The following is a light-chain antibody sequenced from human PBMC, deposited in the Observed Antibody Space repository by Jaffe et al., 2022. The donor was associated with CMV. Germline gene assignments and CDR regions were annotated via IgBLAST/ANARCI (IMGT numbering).Light chain of an antibody. CDR2: GVT. J-gene: IGLJ3*02. CDR1: SSDVGGYNF. Sequence: QSALTQPRSVSGSPGQSVTISCTGTSSDVGGYNFVSWYQQHPGKAPKLIIYGVTQRPSGVPDRFSGSKSGNTASLTISGLQAEDGADYHCCSYAGTYTWVFGGGTKVTVL. CDR3: CSYAGTYTWV. V-gene: IGLV2-11*01.